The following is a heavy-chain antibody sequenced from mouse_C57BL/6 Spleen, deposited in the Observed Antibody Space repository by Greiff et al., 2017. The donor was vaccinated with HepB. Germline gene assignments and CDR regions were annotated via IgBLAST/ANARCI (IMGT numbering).Heavy chain of an antibody. CDR3: ARRDDPFDD. J-gene: IGHJ2*01. CDR2: IDPSDSYT. Sequence: QVQLQQPGAELVRPGTSVKLSCKASGYTFTSYWMHWVKQRPGQGLEWIGVIDPSDSYTNYNQKFKGKATLTVDTSSSTAYMQLSSLTSEDSAVYYCARRDDPFDDWGEGTTLTVSS. CDR1: GYTFTSYW. V-gene: IGHV1-59*01.